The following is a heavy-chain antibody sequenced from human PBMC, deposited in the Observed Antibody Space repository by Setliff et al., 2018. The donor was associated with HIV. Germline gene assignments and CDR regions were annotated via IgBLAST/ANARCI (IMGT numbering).Heavy chain of an antibody. CDR1: DGYISDGDYY. Sequence: PSETLSLTCTVSDGYISDGDYYWTWIRQPPGKGLEWIGHSYYSGSAHYNASLKSRVTMSVDMSNNQSSLKLRSVTAADTAVYYCARWTYYHASGSYRGKFDYWGQGTLVTVSS. CDR3: ARWTYYHASGSYRGKFDY. CDR2: SYYSGSA. J-gene: IGHJ4*02. V-gene: IGHV4-30-4*08. D-gene: IGHD3-10*01.